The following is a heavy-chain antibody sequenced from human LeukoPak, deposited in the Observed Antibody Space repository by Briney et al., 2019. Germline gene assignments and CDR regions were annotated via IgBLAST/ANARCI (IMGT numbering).Heavy chain of an antibody. CDR3: AGRDPPYYMDV. D-gene: IGHD2-15*01. V-gene: IGHV3-30*02. CDR1: GFTFSSYG. J-gene: IGHJ6*03. CDR2: IRYDGSNK. Sequence: GGSLRLSCAASGFTFSSYGMHWVRQAPGKGLEWVAFIRYDGSNKYYADSVKGRFTISRDNAKNSLYLQMNSFYCARVEILRGAGRDPPYYMDVWGKAITVIVSS.